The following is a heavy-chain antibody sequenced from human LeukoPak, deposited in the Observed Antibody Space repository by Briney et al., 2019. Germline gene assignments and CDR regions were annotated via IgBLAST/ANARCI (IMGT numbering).Heavy chain of an antibody. CDR3: AKSGKIVVVPAAIDY. Sequence: GGSLRLSCAASGFTFSSYAMSWVRQAPGKGLEWVSAISGSGGSTYYADSVKGRFTISRDNSKNTLYLQINSLRAEDTAVYYCAKSGKIVVVPAAIDYWGQGTLVTVSS. D-gene: IGHD2-2*02. CDR1: GFTFSSYA. V-gene: IGHV3-23*01. J-gene: IGHJ4*02. CDR2: ISGSGGST.